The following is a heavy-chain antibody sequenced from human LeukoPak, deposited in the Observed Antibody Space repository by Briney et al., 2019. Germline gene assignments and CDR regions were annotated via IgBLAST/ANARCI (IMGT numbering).Heavy chain of an antibody. CDR3: ARQIASAGTAGFDF. Sequence: SSETLSHTCTVSGGSISSYYWSWIRQPAGKGLEWIGRIYSTGSTNYNPSLKSRVTMSVDTSKNQFSLRLRSVTAADTAVYYCARQIASAGTAGFDFWGQGALVTVSS. CDR1: GGSISSYY. D-gene: IGHD6-13*01. J-gene: IGHJ4*02. CDR2: IYSTGST. V-gene: IGHV4-4*07.